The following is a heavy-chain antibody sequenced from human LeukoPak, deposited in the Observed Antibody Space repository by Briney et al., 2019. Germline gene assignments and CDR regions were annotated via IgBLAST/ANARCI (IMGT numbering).Heavy chain of an antibody. V-gene: IGHV1-24*01. CDR1: GYTLTELS. D-gene: IGHD6-13*01. CDR2: FDPEDGET. CDR3: ATVGAAGIPYYFDY. Sequence: ASVKVSCKVSGYTLTELSMHWVRQAPGKGLEWMGGFDPEDGETIYAQKFQGRVTMTEDTSTDTAYMELSSLRSEDTVVYYCATVGAAGIPYYFDYWGQGTLVTVSS. J-gene: IGHJ4*02.